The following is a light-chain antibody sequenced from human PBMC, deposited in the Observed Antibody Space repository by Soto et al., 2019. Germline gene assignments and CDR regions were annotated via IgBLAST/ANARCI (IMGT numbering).Light chain of an antibody. V-gene: IGKV3-11*01. CDR3: QQRSNWPPYT. CDR2: DAS. J-gene: IGKJ2*01. Sequence: EIVLTQSPGTLSLSPGERVTLSCRASQSVNGRYLGWYQQKPGQAPRLLIYDASNRATGIPARFSGSGSGTDFTLTISSLEPEDFAVYYCQQRSNWPPYTFGQGTKLEIK. CDR1: QSVNGRY.